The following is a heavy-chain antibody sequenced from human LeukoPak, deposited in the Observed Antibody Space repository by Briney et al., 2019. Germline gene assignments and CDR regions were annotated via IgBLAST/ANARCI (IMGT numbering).Heavy chain of an antibody. D-gene: IGHD4-17*01. Sequence: ASVKVSCKASGYTFTSYGISWVRQAPGQGLEWMGWISAYNGNTNYAQKFQGRVTMTRDTSISTAYMELSRLRSDDTAVYYCVWGTTVNWFDPWGQGTLVTVSS. J-gene: IGHJ5*02. CDR2: ISAYNGNT. CDR3: VWGTTVNWFDP. V-gene: IGHV1-18*01. CDR1: GYTFTSYG.